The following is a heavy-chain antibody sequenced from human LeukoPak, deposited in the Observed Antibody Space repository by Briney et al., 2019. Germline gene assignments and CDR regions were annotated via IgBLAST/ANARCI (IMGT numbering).Heavy chain of an antibody. V-gene: IGHV5-51*01. CDR3: TRPSSNSGYERY. J-gene: IGHJ4*02. D-gene: IGHD5-12*01. CDR2: IYTGDSDT. CDR1: GYSFTSYW. Sequence: GEPLKTSCKGSGYSFTSYWSGWVPQIPGKGLEGMAIIYTGDSDTRYSPSFQGQFTISADTSISTAYQQWTSLKSSDTPMYYVTRPSSNSGYERYWGQGTLVTVSS.